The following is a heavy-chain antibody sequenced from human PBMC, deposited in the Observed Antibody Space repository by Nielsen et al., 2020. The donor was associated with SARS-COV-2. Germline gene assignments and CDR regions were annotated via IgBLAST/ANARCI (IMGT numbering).Heavy chain of an antibody. V-gene: IGHV1-18*01. CDR2: ISAKSGDT. D-gene: IGHD5-24*01. Sequence: ASVKVSCKASGYTFTTYGVSWVRQAPGQGLQWMGWISAKSGDTNYAQKFQGRVTMTTDTSTTTVYMELRSLRFDNTAVYYCARELRVGMAINGPSDIWGQGTMVTVSS. CDR1: GYTFTTYG. J-gene: IGHJ3*02. CDR3: ARELRVGMAINGPSDI.